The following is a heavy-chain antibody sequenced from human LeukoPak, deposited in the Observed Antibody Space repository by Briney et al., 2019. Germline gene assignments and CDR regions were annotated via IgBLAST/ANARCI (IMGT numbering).Heavy chain of an antibody. V-gene: IGHV4-38-2*01. J-gene: IGHJ6*04. Sequence: PETLSLTCAVSGYSISSGDYWGWIRQPPGKGLEWIGIIYHSGGTYYNPSLKSQVTISLDTSKNQFSLTLSSVTAADPAVYYCASGYGSGSYRYYYGMDVWGKGTTVTVSS. CDR3: ASGYGSGSYRYYYGMDV. CDR2: IYHSGGT. D-gene: IGHD3-10*01. CDR1: GYSISSGDY.